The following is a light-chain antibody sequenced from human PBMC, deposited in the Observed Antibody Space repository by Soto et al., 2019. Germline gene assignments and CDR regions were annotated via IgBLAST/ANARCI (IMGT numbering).Light chain of an antibody. CDR3: QTWGTGIRV. Sequence: QPVLTQSPSASASLGASVKLTCTLSSGHSSYAIAWHQQQPEKGPRYLMKLNSDGSHSKGDGIPDRLSGSSSGAERYLTISSRQSEDEDDYDCQTWGTGIRVFGTGTKVTVL. J-gene: IGLJ1*01. CDR1: SGHSSYA. CDR2: LNSDGSH. V-gene: IGLV4-69*01.